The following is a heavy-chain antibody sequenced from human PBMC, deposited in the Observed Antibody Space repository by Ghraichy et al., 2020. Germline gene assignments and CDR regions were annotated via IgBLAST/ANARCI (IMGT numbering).Heavy chain of an antibody. J-gene: IGHJ3*02. V-gene: IGHV4-34*01. Sequence: SETLSLTCAVYGGSFSGYYWSWIRQPPGKGLEWIGEINHSGSTNYNPSLKSRVTISVDTSKNQFSLKLSSVTAADTAVYYCARRTRYPLRTDAFDIWGQGTMVTVSS. CDR3: ARRTRYPLRTDAFDI. CDR1: GGSFSGYY. CDR2: INHSGST. D-gene: IGHD5-12*01.